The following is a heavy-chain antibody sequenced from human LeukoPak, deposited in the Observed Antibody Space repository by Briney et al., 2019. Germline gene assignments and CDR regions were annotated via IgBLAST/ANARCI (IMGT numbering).Heavy chain of an antibody. CDR2: TSKDGRDT. J-gene: IGHJ4*02. CDR1: GFTFSDYW. V-gene: IGHV3-74*01. Sequence: GGSLRLSCAASGFTFSDYWMHWVRQDPGKGPEWLSRTSKDGRDTFYADAAKGRFTASRDNAKNTVYLQVTHVRPDDTAVYYCARGGYSGFYYRFSWGQGTVVTVAS. CDR3: ARGGYSGFYYRFS. D-gene: IGHD6-25*01.